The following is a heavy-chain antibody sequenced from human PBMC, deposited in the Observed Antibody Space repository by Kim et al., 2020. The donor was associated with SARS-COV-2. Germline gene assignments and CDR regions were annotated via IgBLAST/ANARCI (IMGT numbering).Heavy chain of an antibody. J-gene: IGHJ5*02. Sequence: SETLSLTCAVYGGSFSGYYWSWIRQPPGKGLEWIGEINHSGSTNYNPSLKSRVTISVDTSKNQFSLKLSSVTAADTAAYYCARGRYSSSWYGSRNWFDP. D-gene: IGHD6-13*01. CDR3: ARGRYSSSWYGSRNWFDP. V-gene: IGHV4-34*01. CDR2: INHSGST. CDR1: GGSFSGYY.